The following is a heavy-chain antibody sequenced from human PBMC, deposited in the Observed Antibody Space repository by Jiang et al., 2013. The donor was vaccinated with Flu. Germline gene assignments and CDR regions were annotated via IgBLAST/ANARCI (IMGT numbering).Heavy chain of an antibody. J-gene: IGHJ4*02. Sequence: LLESWGRLGTTLGGPVRLSCTASGVSFNSFAMSWVRQAPGKGLEWVSAISGSGGTTYYADSVKGRFTISRDNSKNTMYLQMNSLRAEDTAVYYCAKLADYFDSSGNFDSWGQGTLVTVSS. D-gene: IGHD3-22*01. CDR3: AKLADYFDSSGNFDS. CDR2: ISGSGGTT. CDR1: GVSFNSFA. V-gene: IGHV3-23*01.